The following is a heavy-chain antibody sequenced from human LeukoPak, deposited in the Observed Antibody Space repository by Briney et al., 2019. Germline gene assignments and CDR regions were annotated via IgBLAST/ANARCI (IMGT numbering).Heavy chain of an antibody. V-gene: IGHV1-18*01. J-gene: IGHJ3*02. CDR2: ISAYNGNT. D-gene: IGHD3-22*01. CDR1: GYTFTSYG. CDR3: ASKSSGYSNAFDI. Sequence: ASVKVSCKASGYTFTSYGISWVRQAPGQGLEWMGWISAYNGNTNYAQKFQGRVTMTRDMSTSTDYMELSSLRSEDTAVYYCASKSSGYSNAFDIWGQGTMVTVSS.